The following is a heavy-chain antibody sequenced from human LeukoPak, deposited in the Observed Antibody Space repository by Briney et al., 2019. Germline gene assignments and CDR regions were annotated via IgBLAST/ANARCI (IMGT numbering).Heavy chain of an antibody. CDR2: ISGSGGST. CDR3: AKGLMSGYYDILTGLA. V-gene: IGHV3-23*01. CDR1: GFTFSSYA. Sequence: GGSLRLSCAASGFTFSSYAMSWVRQAPGKGLEWVSAISGSGGSTYYADSVKGRFTNSRDNSKNTLYLQMNSLRAEDTAVYYCAKGLMSGYYDILTGLAWGQGTLVTVSS. J-gene: IGHJ5*02. D-gene: IGHD3-9*01.